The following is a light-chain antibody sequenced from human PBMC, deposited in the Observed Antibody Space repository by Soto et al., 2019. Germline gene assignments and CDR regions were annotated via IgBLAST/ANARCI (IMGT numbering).Light chain of an antibody. Sequence: QSALTQPASVSGSPGQSIAISCTGASSDIGAYSYVSWHQQHPGKAPKLMIYDVNNRPSGVSDRFSGSKSGYTASLTISGLQAEDEAEYYCISYTTSGTYVFGTGTKVTVL. V-gene: IGLV2-14*03. CDR3: ISYTTSGTYV. CDR2: DVN. J-gene: IGLJ1*01. CDR1: SSDIGAYSY.